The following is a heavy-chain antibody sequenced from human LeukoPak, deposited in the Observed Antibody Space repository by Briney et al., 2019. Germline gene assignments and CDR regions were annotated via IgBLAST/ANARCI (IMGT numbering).Heavy chain of an antibody. V-gene: IGHV3-21*04. CDR2: ISSSGSYI. CDR1: RFTFSSYS. CDR3: SRDPRVLDY. Sequence: GGSLRLSCAASRFTFSSYSMNWVRQAPGKGLEWVSSISSSGSYIYYADSVRGRFTISRDNAKKSLYLQINSLRAEDTAVYYCSRDPRVLDYWGQGTLVTVSS. J-gene: IGHJ4*02.